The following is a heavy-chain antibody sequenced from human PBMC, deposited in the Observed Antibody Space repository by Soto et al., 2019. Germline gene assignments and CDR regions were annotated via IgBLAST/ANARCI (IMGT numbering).Heavy chain of an antibody. V-gene: IGHV4-59*01. CDR1: GGSIMRYY. Sequence: SETLSLTCSVSGGSIMRYYWSWSRQSPEKGLEWIGYFYHSGNSNYNPSLKSRVTISVDTSKNQLSLSLRSVTAADTAVYFCARISSVDPYGYVNGGLDVWGQGTTVTVSS. J-gene: IGHJ6*02. CDR3: ARISSVDPYGYVNGGLDV. CDR2: FYHSGNS. D-gene: IGHD5-18*01.